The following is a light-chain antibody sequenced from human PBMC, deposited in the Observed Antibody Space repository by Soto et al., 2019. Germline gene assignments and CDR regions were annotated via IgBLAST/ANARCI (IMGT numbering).Light chain of an antibody. CDR2: DAA. J-gene: IGKJ5*01. Sequence: DVQMTQSPSALSASVVDRFTITFQASQKMNNYLNWYQQKPVRAPKLLIYDAANLEAGVPSSFRGSGSGTDITFTISRLQPGDIATYYCQQYENLPTFGQGTRLEIK. V-gene: IGKV1-33*01. CDR3: QQYENLPT. CDR1: QKMNNY.